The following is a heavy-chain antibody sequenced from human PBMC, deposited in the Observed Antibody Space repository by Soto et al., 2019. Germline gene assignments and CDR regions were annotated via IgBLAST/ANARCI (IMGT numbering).Heavy chain of an antibody. CDR1: GGSFSGYY. CDR2: INHSGST. J-gene: IGHJ1*01. CDR3: ARETGENWTYEAH. V-gene: IGHV4-34*01. Sequence: PSETLSLTCAVYGGSFSGYYWSWIRQPPGKGLEWIGEINHSGSTNYNPSLKSRVTISVDTSKNQFSLKLSSVTAADTAVYYCARETGENWTYEAHWGPGXLVTVSS. D-gene: IGHD1-7*01.